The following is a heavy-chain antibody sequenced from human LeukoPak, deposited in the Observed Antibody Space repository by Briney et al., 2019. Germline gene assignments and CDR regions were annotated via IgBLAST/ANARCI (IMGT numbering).Heavy chain of an antibody. CDR1: GFTFSSYG. V-gene: IGHV3-33*06. CDR2: IWYDGSNK. CDR3: AKEGGYYSPLDY. Sequence: QPGRSLRLSCAASGFTFSSYGMHWVRQAPGKGLEWVAVIWYDGSNKYYADSVKGRFTISRDNSKNTQDLEMNSLRGEDTAEYYCAKEGGYYSPLDYWGQGTLVTVSS. D-gene: IGHD3-10*01. J-gene: IGHJ4*02.